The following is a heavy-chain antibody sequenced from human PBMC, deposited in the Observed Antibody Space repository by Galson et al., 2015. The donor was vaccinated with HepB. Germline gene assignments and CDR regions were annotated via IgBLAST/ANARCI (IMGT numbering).Heavy chain of an antibody. V-gene: IGHV3-30*18. CDR2: ISYDGSNK. CDR3: AKDSSGWYMDY. J-gene: IGHJ4*02. Sequence: SLRLSCAASGFTFSSYGMHWVRQAPGKGLEWVAVISYDGSNKYYADSVKGRFTIYRDNSKNTLYLQMNSLRAEDTAVYYCAKDSSGWYMDYWGQGTLVTVSS. CDR1: GFTFSSYG. D-gene: IGHD6-19*01.